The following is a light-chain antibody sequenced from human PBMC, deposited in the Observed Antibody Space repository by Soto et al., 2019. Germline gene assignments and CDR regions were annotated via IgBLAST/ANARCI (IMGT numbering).Light chain of an antibody. J-gene: IGKJ1*01. CDR1: QGISSY. CDR2: AAS. Sequence: IPLTQSPSSLSASLSDRVSMXGPPSQGISSYLAWYQQKPGKAPKLLIYAASTLQSGVPSRFSGSGSGTDFTLTISSLQPEDFATYYCQQLNSYPPWTFGQGTKVDIK. CDR3: QQLNSYPPWT. V-gene: IGKV1-9*01.